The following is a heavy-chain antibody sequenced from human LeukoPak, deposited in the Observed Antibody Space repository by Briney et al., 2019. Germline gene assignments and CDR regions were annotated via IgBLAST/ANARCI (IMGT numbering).Heavy chain of an antibody. J-gene: IGHJ5*02. CDR3: ARAPETYNFGPLES. Sequence: LRLSCAASGLTVSSSYMSWIRQPPGKGLEWIGYTSYTGSTYYYPSLKSRLTISVDTSENQFSLKLSSVTAADTAVYYCARAPETYNFGPLESWGQGTLVTVSS. CDR2: TSYTGST. V-gene: IGHV4-31*02. D-gene: IGHD1-20*01. CDR1: GLTVSSSY.